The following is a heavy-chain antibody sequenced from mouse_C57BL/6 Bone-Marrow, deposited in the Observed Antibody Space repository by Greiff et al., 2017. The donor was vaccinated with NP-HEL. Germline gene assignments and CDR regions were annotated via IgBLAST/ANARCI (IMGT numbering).Heavy chain of an antibody. Sequence: QVQLQQSGPGLVAPSQSLSITCTVSGFSLTSYAISWVRQPPGKGLEWLGVIWTGGGTNYNSALKSRLSISKDNSKSQVFLKMNSLQTDDTARYYCAREGYGNYVDYAMDYWGQGTSVTVSS. CDR1: GFSLTSYA. CDR3: AREGYGNYVDYAMDY. CDR2: IWTGGGT. D-gene: IGHD2-10*02. J-gene: IGHJ4*01. V-gene: IGHV2-9-1*01.